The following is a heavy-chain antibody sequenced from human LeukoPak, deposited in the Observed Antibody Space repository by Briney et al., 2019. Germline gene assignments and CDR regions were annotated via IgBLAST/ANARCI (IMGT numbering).Heavy chain of an antibody. V-gene: IGHV3-48*02. J-gene: IGHJ4*02. CDR1: GFAFSTYG. Sequence: GGSLRLSCTASGFAFSTYGMNWVRQAPGKGLEWVSYISSSNTIYYADSVKGRFTISRDNAKNSLYLQMTSLRDEDTAVYYCARKFDDWGQGILVTVSS. CDR2: ISSSNTI. CDR3: ARKFDD.